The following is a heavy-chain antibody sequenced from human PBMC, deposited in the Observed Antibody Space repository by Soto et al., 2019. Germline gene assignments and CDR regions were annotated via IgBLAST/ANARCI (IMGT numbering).Heavy chain of an antibody. Sequence: SETLSLTCTVSGGSISSGGYYWSWIRQHPGKGLEWIGYIYYSGSTYYNPSLKSRVTISVDTSKNQFSLKLSSVTAADTAVYYCARDGVGKSIAARGPYYYGMDVWGQETTVTVS. CDR1: GGSISSGGYY. D-gene: IGHD6-6*01. J-gene: IGHJ6*02. CDR2: IYYSGST. CDR3: ARDGVGKSIAARGPYYYGMDV. V-gene: IGHV4-31*03.